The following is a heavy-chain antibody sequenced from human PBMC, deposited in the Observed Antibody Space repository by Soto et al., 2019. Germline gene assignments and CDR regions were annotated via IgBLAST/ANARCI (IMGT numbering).Heavy chain of an antibody. CDR1: GDSFSSYY. CDR2: VNPSGEST. D-gene: IGHD2-15*01. Sequence: QVQLVQSGAEVKKPGASVKVSCKASGDSFSSYYIHWVRQAPGQGLEWMGIVNPSGESTSYAQKFQGRVAMTWDTSTSTVYMELSRLRSEDTAVYYCVSAIDYCSGGNCYSDSDAFDIWGHGTIVTVSS. J-gene: IGHJ3*02. CDR3: VSAIDYCSGGNCYSDSDAFDI. V-gene: IGHV1-46*01.